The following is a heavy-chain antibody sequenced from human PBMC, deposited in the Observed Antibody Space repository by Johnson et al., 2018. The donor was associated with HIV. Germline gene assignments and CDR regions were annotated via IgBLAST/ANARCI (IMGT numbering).Heavy chain of an antibody. V-gene: IGHV3-30*03. CDR1: EFTVSSNY. Sequence: QMQLVVSGGGLIQPGGSLRLSCAASEFTVSSNYMSWVRQAPGKGLEWVAVISYDGSNKYYAGSVKGRFTISRDNSKTTLYLQMNSLRAEDTAVYYCARESRLGPLAHAFDIWGQGTMITVSS. D-gene: IGHD7-27*01. CDR2: ISYDGSNK. CDR3: ARESRLGPLAHAFDI. J-gene: IGHJ3*02.